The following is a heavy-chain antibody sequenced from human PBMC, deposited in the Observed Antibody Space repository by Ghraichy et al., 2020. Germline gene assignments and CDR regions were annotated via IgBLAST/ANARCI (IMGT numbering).Heavy chain of an antibody. D-gene: IGHD1-7*01. V-gene: IGHV3-72*01. CDR1: GFTLSDHY. CDR3: GKIGGWTEGTDSFDF. J-gene: IGHJ3*01. Sequence: GGSLRLSCAASGFTLSDHYMDWVRRAPGKGLEWIGRSRKKYNSYTTEHGASVKGRFTISRDESKSSMILEMNSLQSEDTAVYYCGKIGGWTEGTDSFDFWGQGTMVTVSS. CDR2: SRKKYNSYTT.